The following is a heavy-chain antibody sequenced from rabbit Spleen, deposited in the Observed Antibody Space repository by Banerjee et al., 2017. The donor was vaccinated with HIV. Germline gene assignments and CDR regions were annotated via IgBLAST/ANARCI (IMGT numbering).Heavy chain of an antibody. V-gene: IGHV1S45*01. J-gene: IGHJ3*01. CDR3: ARHWDL. Sequence: QQQLVESGGDLVQPEGSLTLTCKASGLDFSNNYWISWVRQAPGEGLEWIACIYTGTGDTWYPSWARGRFTISKTSSTTVTLQMTSLTAADTATYFCARHWDLWGQGTLVTV. D-gene: IGHD4-2*01. CDR1: GLDFSNNYW. CDR2: IYTGTGDT.